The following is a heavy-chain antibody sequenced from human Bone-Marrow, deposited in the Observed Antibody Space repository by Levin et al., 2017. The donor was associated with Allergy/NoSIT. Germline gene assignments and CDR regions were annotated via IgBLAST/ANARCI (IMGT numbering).Heavy chain of an antibody. J-gene: IGHJ4*02. CDR3: AAGYYDNSNLYRDFDY. V-gene: IGHV3-7*01. CDR1: GITLSSCW. D-gene: IGHD3-22*01. CDR2: IKPDGRGK. Sequence: PGGSLRLSCSYSGITLSSCWMNWVRQAPGKGLEWVTNIKPDGRGKYYVDSVKGRFTISRDDAENSLYLQMNSLRPEDTAVYYCAAGYYDNSNLYRDFDYWGQGIVVTVSS.